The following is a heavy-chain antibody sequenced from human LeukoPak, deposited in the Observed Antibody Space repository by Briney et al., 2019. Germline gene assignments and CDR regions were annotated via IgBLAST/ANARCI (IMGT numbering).Heavy chain of an antibody. Sequence: SETLSLTCTVSGGSISSSSFYWAWIRQPPGKGLEWIGTIYYSGNTYYNPSLKSRLTISVDASKNQFSLKLSSVTAADTAVYYCARDSLGAGTVGATSGYWGQGTLVTVSS. V-gene: IGHV4-39*02. CDR3: ARDSLGAGTVGATSGY. CDR1: GGSISSSSFY. D-gene: IGHD1-26*01. J-gene: IGHJ4*02. CDR2: IYYSGNT.